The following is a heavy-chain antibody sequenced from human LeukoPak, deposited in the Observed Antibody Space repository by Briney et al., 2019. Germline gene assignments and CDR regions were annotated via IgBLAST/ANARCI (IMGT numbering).Heavy chain of an antibody. CDR1: GFTFSSYS. CDR3: AKVEAVAGTPFDY. V-gene: IGHV3-48*01. CDR2: ISSSSSTI. D-gene: IGHD6-19*01. Sequence: GGSLRLSCAASGFTFSSYSMNWVRQAPGKGLEWVSYISSSSSTIYYADSVKGRFTISRDNSKNTLYLQMNSLRAEDTAVYYCAKVEAVAGTPFDYWGQGTLVTVSS. J-gene: IGHJ4*02.